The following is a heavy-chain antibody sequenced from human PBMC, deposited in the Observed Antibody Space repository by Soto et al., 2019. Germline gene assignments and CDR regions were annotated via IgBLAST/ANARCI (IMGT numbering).Heavy chain of an antibody. CDR1: GYTFTSYA. CDR2: INAGNGNT. V-gene: IGHV1-3*01. CDR3: ARALSYPYYYYYGMDV. Sequence: ASVKVSCKASGYTFTSYAMHWVRQAPGQRLEWMGWINAGNGNTKYSQKFQGRVTITRDTSASTAYMELSSLRSEDTAVYYCARALSYPYYYYYGMDVWGQGTTVTVSS. J-gene: IGHJ6*02. D-gene: IGHD3-16*02.